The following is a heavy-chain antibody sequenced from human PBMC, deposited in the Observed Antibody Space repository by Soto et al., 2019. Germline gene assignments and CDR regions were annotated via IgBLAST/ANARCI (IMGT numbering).Heavy chain of an antibody. CDR2: IYYSGST. CDR3: AAPQRLKSYGMDV. J-gene: IGHJ6*02. CDR1: GGSISSSSYY. Sequence: SETLSLTCTVSGGSISSSSYYWAWIRQPPGKGLEWIGSIYYSGSTYYNPSLKSRVTISVDTSKNQFSLKLSSVTAADTAVYYCAAPQRLKSYGMDVWGQGTTVTVSS. V-gene: IGHV4-39*01. D-gene: IGHD2-21*01.